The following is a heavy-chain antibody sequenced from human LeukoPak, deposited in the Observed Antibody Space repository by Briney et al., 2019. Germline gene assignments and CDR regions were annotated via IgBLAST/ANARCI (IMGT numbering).Heavy chain of an antibody. J-gene: IGHJ5*02. CDR3: ATEGIAAAGTGWFDP. V-gene: IGHV4-61*02. CDR2: IYTSGST. CDR1: GGSISSGSYY. D-gene: IGHD6-13*01. Sequence: SQTLSLTCTVSGGSISSGSYYWSWIRQPAGKGLEWIGRIYTSGSTNYNPSLKSRVTISVDTSKNQFSLKLSSVTAADTAVYYCATEGIAAAGTGWFDPWGQGTLVTVSS.